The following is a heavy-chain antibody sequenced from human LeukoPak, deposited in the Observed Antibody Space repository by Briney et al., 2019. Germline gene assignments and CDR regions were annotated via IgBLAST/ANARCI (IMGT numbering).Heavy chain of an antibody. Sequence: GSLRLSCAASGFIVSTNYMSWVRQAPGKGLEWVSVIYSGGSTYYADSVKGRFTISRDSSKNTLYLQMNSLRAEDAAVYYCARARELWLHFDYWGQGTLVTVSS. CDR3: ARARELWLHFDY. J-gene: IGHJ4*02. V-gene: IGHV3-53*01. CDR2: IYSGGST. CDR1: GFIVSTNY. D-gene: IGHD5-18*01.